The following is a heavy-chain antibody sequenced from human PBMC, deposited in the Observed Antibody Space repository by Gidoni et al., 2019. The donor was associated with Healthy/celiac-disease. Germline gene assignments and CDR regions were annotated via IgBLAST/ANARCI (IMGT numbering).Heavy chain of an antibody. CDR1: GFTFSSNA. D-gene: IGHD3-22*01. J-gene: IGHJ6*02. CDR2: ISRNGGST. V-gene: IGHV3-64*01. Sequence: EVQLVESGGGLVQPGGSLRLSCAASGFTFSSNAMHWVRQAPGKGLEYVSAISRNGGSTYYANSVKGRFTISRDNSKNTLYLQMGSLRAEDMAVYYCARTLVVEPLYYYYGMDVWGQGTTVTVSS. CDR3: ARTLVVEPLYYYYGMDV.